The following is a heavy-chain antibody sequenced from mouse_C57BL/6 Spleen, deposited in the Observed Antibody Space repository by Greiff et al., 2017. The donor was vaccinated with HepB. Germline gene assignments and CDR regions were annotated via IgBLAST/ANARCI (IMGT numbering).Heavy chain of an antibody. V-gene: IGHV1-81*01. CDR3: ARLAAQVNYFDY. J-gene: IGHJ2*01. Sequence: VKLQESGAELARPGASVKLSCKASGYTFTSYGISWVKQRTGQGLEWIGEIYPRSGNTYYNEKFKGKATLTADKSSSTAYMELRSLTSEDSAVYFCARLAAQVNYFDYWGQGTTLTVSS. D-gene: IGHD3-2*02. CDR1: GYTFTSYG. CDR2: IYPRSGNT.